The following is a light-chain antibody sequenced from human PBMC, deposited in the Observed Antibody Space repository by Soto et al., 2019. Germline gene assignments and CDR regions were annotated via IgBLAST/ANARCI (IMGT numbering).Light chain of an antibody. V-gene: IGKV1-5*03. CDR2: KAS. J-gene: IGKJ4*01. CDR3: QQYHSYSLT. CDR1: QSISSW. Sequence: DIQMTQSPYTLSASVGDRVTITFRASQSISSWLSWYQQKPGKAPKLLIYKASSLEGGVPSRFSGSGSGTDFTLTICSLQPDDFATYYCQQYHSYSLTFGGGTKVDIK.